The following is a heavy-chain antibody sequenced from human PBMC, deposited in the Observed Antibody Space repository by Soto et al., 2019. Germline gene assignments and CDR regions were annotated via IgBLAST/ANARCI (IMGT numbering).Heavy chain of an antibody. J-gene: IGHJ4*02. CDR3: ARAYCGGDCYSSGYFDY. CDR1: VGSISSGDYY. Sequence: QVQLQESGPGLVKPSQTLSLTCTVSVGSISSGDYYWSWIRQPPGKCLEWIGYIYYSGSTYYNPSLKSRVTISVDTSKNQFSLKLSSVTAAATAVYYCARAYCGGDCYSSGYFDYWGQGTLVTVSS. CDR2: IYYSGST. D-gene: IGHD2-21*02. V-gene: IGHV4-30-4*01.